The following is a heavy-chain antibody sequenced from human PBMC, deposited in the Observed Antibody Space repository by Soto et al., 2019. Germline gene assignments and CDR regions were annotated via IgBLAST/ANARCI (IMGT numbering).Heavy chain of an antibody. CDR1: GLTFGDHA. CDR3: TRDYYDTRGYYTMDV. J-gene: IGHJ6*02. V-gene: IGHV3-49*04. D-gene: IGHD3-22*01. Sequence: HPGGSLRLSCTASGLTFGDHAMSWVRQAPGKGLEWVGFIRSKAYGGATEYAASVKGRFTFSRDDSKSIAYLQMNSLKTEDTAVYYCTRDYYDTRGYYTMDVWGQGTAVTVSS. CDR2: IRSKAYGGAT.